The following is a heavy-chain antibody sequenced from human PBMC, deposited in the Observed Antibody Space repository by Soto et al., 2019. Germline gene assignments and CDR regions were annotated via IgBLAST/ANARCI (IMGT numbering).Heavy chain of an antibody. J-gene: IGHJ4*02. D-gene: IGHD3-3*01. CDR3: ARQARSVGFDY. V-gene: IGHV4-59*01. CDR1: GGSISSYY. CDR2: IYYSGST. Sequence: PSETLSLTCTVSGGSISSYYWSWIRQPPGKGLEWIGYIYYSGSTNYNPSLKSRVTISVDTSKNQFSLKLSSVTAADTAVYYCARQARSVGFDYWGQGTLVTVSS.